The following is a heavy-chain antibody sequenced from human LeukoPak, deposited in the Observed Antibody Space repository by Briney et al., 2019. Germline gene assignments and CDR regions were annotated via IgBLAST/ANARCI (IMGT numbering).Heavy chain of an antibody. V-gene: IGHV3-48*02. CDR1: GFIFSRNN. D-gene: IGHD1-1*01. CDR3: ACARTGGAYLDY. CDR2: ISSSGTTI. Sequence: GGSLRLSCAASGFIFSRNNMNWVRQAPGKGLEWVSYISSSGTTIYYADSVKGRFTVSRDNAKNSLYLQMNSLRDEDTAVYYCACARTGGAYLDYWGQGTLVTVSS. J-gene: IGHJ4*02.